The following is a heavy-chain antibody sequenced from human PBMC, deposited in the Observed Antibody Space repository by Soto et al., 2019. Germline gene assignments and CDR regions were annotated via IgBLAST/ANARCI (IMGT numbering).Heavy chain of an antibody. V-gene: IGHV3-53*01. J-gene: IGHJ4*02. CDR1: GFAVSSNY. CDR2: IYNGGDT. CDR3: ARSLTGTYYSAY. Sequence: GGSLRLSCAASGFAVSSNYMTWVRQAPGKGLEWVSVIYNGGDTFYADSVKGRFTISRDNSKTTLYLQMNSLRAEDTAMYYCARSLTGTYYSAYWGQGTLVTVSS. D-gene: IGHD7-27*01.